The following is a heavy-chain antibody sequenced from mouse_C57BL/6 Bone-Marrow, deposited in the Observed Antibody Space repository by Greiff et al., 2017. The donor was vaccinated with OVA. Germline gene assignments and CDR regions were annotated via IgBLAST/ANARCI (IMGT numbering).Heavy chain of an antibody. J-gene: IGHJ3*01. CDR1: GYAFTNYL. CDR2: INPGSGGT. V-gene: IGHV1-54*01. D-gene: IGHD1-3*01. CDR3: ARVGGKGAY. Sequence: QVQLQQSGAELVRPGTSVKVSCKASGYAFTNYLIEWVKQRPGQGLEWIGVINPGSGGTNYNEKFKGKATLTADKSSSTAYMQLSSLTSEDSAVYFCARVGGKGAYWGQGTLVTVSA.